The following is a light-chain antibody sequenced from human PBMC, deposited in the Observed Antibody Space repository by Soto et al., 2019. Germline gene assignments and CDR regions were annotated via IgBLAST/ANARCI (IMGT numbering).Light chain of an antibody. CDR1: QSVSRY. J-gene: IGKJ4*01. CDR3: QQRGNWPS. CDR2: DAS. Sequence: EIALTQSPATLSLSPGEXATLSCRASQSVSRYLAWYQQKPGQAPRLLIYDASNRATGIPARFSGSGSGTDFTLTISSLEPEDFALYYCQQRGNWPSFSGGTKVDIK. V-gene: IGKV3-11*01.